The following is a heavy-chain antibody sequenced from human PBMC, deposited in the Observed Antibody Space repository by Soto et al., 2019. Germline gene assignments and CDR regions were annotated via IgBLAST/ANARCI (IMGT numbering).Heavy chain of an antibody. V-gene: IGHV3-53*04. CDR3: ASSEYDYIWGSYPSDY. J-gene: IGHJ4*02. CDR1: GFTVSSNY. D-gene: IGHD3-16*01. CDR2: IYRGGST. Sequence: EVQLVESGGGLVQPGGSLRLSCAASGFTVSSNYMSWVRQAPGKGLEWVSVIYRGGSTYYADSVKGRFTISRHNSKNTLYLQMNSLRPEDTAVYYCASSEYDYIWGSYPSDYWGQGTLVTVSS.